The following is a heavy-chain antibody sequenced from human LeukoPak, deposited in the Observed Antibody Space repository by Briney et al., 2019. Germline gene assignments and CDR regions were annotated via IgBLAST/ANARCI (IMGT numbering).Heavy chain of an antibody. Sequence: SLRLSCVASRFTFADHAMHWVRRAPGQGLEWVTGINWDNDGIVYAASVRGRFTVSRDNAKNTLYLQMNRLRPEDTAFYYCARDDYNTLGYNFHYWGQGTLVTVSS. V-gene: IGHV3-9*01. CDR3: ARDDYNTLGYNFHY. CDR1: RFTFADHA. D-gene: IGHD1-1*01. J-gene: IGHJ4*02. CDR2: INWDNDGI.